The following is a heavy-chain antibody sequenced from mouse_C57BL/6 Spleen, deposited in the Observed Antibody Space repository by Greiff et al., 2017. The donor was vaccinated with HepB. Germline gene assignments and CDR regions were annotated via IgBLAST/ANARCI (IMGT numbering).Heavy chain of an antibody. D-gene: IGHD1-1*02. V-gene: IGHV1-15*01. Sequence: VQLQESGAELVRPGASVTLSCKASGYTFTDYEMHWVKQTPVHGLEWIGAIDPETGGTAYNQKFKGKAILTADKSSSTAYMERRSLTSEDSAVYYCTRGGGDVFDYWGQGTTLTVSS. CDR2: IDPETGGT. CDR1: GYTFTDYE. CDR3: TRGGGDVFDY. J-gene: IGHJ2*01.